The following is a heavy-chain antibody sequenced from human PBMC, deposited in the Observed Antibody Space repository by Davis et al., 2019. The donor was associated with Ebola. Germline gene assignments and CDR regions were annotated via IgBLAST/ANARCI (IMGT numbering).Heavy chain of an antibody. J-gene: IGHJ6*02. V-gene: IGHV3-73*01. CDR1: GFTFSGSA. CDR2: IRSKANSYAT. CDR3: ARVSTDSNYYGFDHYYYGVDV. D-gene: IGHD4-11*01. Sequence: GGSLRLSCAASGFTFSGSAMHWVRQASGKGLEWVGRIRSKANSYATAYAASVKGRFTISRDDSKNTAYLQMNSLKTEDTAVYYCARVSTDSNYYGFDHYYYGVDVWGQGTTVTVSS.